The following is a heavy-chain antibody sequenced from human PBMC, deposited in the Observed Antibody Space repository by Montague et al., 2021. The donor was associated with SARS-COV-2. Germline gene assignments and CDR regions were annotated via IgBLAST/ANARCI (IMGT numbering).Heavy chain of an antibody. D-gene: IGHD3-16*02. V-gene: IGHV4-34*01. Sequence: SETLSLTCAGDGGSCSGYYWSWIRQAPGKGLDWIGESNHSGSTNYNPSLKSRVTISVDTSKNQFSLKLSSVTAADTAVYYCARGYDYVWGSYRYLHWFDPWGQGTLVNVSS. CDR3: ARGYDYVWGSYRYLHWFDP. CDR2: SNHSGST. CDR1: GGSCSGYY. J-gene: IGHJ5*02.